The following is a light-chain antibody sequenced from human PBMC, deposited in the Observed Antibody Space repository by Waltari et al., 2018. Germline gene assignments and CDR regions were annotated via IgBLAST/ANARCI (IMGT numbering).Light chain of an antibody. J-gene: IGKJ1*01. CDR3: QHYVRLPAT. V-gene: IGKV3-20*01. CDR1: QSVSRT. Sequence: IALTQSPGILSLSTGEIATLSCRASQSVSRTLAWYQQQPGQAPRLLIYGASTRATGIPDRFSGGGSGTDFSLTISRLEPEDFAVYYCQHYVRLPATFGQGTKVEIK. CDR2: GAS.